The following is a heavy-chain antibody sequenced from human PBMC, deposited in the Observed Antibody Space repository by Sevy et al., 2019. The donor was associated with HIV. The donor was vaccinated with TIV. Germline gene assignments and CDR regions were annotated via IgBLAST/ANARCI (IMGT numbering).Heavy chain of an antibody. D-gene: IGHD3-16*01. CDR1: GFTFGDYA. V-gene: IGHV3-49*04. J-gene: IGHJ4*02. Sequence: GGSLRLSCTASGFTFGDYAMNWVRQAPGKGLEWVAFLKSKAYGGTLDYAASVKDRFTISRDDSKNSAHLQMNDLKTEDTAIYYCTRGKGAQSIFDYWGQGALVTVSS. CDR2: LKSKAYGGTL. CDR3: TRGKGAQSIFDY.